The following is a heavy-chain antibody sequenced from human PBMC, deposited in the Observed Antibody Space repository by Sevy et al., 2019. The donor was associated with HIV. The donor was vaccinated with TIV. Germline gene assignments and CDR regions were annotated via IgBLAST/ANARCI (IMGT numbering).Heavy chain of an antibody. Sequence: GGCLRLSCVASGFTFSNYAMDWVRQAPGKGLEWVSAISGGGVNTYYADAVNGRFTISRYNSKNTLYLQINSLRVEDTAVYYCAESESRMGATDDFDCWGQGTLVSVSS. CDR1: GFTFSNYA. CDR2: ISGGGVNT. V-gene: IGHV3-23*01. J-gene: IGHJ4*02. D-gene: IGHD1-26*01. CDR3: AESESRMGATDDFDC.